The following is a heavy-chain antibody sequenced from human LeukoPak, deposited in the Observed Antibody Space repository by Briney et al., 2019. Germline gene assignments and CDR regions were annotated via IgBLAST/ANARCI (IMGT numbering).Heavy chain of an antibody. CDR1: GFTFNTYV. Sequence: QSSGSLRLSCAASGFTFNTYVMNWVRQAPGKGLEWVAAIDGSGGRSYYADSVKTARFTISRDNSKNTLYLQINSLLPEDTAIYYCAKAPMAGTQWYDPWGQGTLVIVSS. CDR2: IDGSGGRS. D-gene: IGHD6-19*01. CDR3: AKAPMAGTQWYDP. J-gene: IGHJ5*02. V-gene: IGHV3-23*01.